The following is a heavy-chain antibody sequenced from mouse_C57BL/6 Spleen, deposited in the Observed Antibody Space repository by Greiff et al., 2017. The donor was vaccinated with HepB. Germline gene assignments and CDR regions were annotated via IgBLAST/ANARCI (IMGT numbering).Heavy chain of an antibody. CDR2: IYPGSGST. Sequence: VQLQQPGAELVKPGASVKMSCKASGYTFTSYWITWVKQRPGQGLEWIGDIYPGSGSTNYNEKFKSKATLTVDTSSSTAYMQLSSLTSEDSAVYYCARRRGYGSSRYWYFDVWGTGTTVTVSS. V-gene: IGHV1-55*01. D-gene: IGHD1-1*01. CDR3: ARRRGYGSSRYWYFDV. J-gene: IGHJ1*03. CDR1: GYTFTSYW.